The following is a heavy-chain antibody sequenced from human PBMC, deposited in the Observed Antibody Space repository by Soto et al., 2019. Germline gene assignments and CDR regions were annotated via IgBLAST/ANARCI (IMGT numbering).Heavy chain of an antibody. CDR1: GYTFTSYG. D-gene: IGHD3-22*01. V-gene: IGHV1-3*01. CDR3: ARDPNDSSAYYHPYYYGMDV. J-gene: IGHJ6*02. CDR2: INAGNGNT. Sequence: ASVKVSYKASGYTFTSYGIQLVGQAPRQRLEWTGWINAGNGNTKYSEKFQGRVTITRDTSARTAYLELSSMSPEDTAVYYCARDPNDSSAYYHPYYYGMDVWGQGTTVTVSS.